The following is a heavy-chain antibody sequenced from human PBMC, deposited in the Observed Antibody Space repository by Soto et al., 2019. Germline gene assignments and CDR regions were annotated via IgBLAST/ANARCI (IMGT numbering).Heavy chain of an antibody. CDR2: GHSNGIS. Sequence: PSETLSLTCNVSGGSISYSYWSWIRQTPGKGLEWIGYGHSNGISKYNPSLESRVLISVDTSKGLFSLKVSSVTAADTAVYYCARSFTERYFFDFSGQGTLVTVSS. J-gene: IGHJ4*02. CDR1: GGSISYSY. CDR3: ARSFTERYFFDF. V-gene: IGHV4-59*08.